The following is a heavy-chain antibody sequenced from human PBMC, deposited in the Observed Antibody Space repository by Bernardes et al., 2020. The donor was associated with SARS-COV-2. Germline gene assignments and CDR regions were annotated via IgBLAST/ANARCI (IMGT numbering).Heavy chain of an antibody. CDR3: ARAMYGLRFLEWFVSDAFDI. J-gene: IGHJ3*02. V-gene: IGHV3-21*01. CDR2: ISSSSSYI. CDR1: GFTFSSYS. D-gene: IGHD3-3*01. Sequence: GGSLRLSCAASGFTFSSYSMNWVRQAPGKGLEWVSSISSSSSYIYYADSVKGRFTISRDNAKNSLYLQMNSLRAEDTAVYYCARAMYGLRFLEWFVSDAFDIWGQGTMVTVSS.